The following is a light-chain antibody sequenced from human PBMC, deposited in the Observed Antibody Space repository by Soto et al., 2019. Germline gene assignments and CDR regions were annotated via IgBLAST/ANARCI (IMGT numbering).Light chain of an antibody. CDR1: SSDVGGYNF. Sequence: QSVLTRPPSASGSPGQSVTISCTGTSSDVGGYNFVSWYRQHPGKAPKLMIYEVTKRPSGVPDRFSGSKSGKTASLTVSGLQAEDEADYYCSSYAGSNNRYVFGTGTKLTVL. J-gene: IGLJ1*01. CDR3: SSYAGSNNRYV. CDR2: EVT. V-gene: IGLV2-8*01.